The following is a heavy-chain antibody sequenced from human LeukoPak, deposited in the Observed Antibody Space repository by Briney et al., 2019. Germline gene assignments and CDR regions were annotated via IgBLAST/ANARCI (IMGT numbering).Heavy chain of an antibody. CDR3: VRDEDGRSSNYVFDY. V-gene: IGHV3-74*01. D-gene: IGHD3-16*01. Sequence: GGSLRLSCTASGFSFSGHWMHWARQLPGKGLVWVSRISPTGSTTSYADSVKGRFTVSRDNAKNTVYLQMSTLRVDDTAVYYCVRDEDGRSSNYVFDYWGQGTLVTVSS. CDR2: ISPTGSTT. CDR1: GFSFSGHW. J-gene: IGHJ4*02.